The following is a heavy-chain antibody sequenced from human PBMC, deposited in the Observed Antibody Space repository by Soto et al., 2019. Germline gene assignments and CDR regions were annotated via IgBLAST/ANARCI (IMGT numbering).Heavy chain of an antibody. CDR2: ISGSGGST. J-gene: IGHJ4*02. CDR3: AKGERDIVVVVAATQN. V-gene: IGHV3-23*01. Sequence: GGSLRLSCAASGFTFSSYAMSWVRQAPGKGLEWVSAISGSGGSTYYADSVKGRFTISRDKSKNTLYLQMNSLRAEDTAVYYCAKGERDIVVVVAATQNWGQGTLVTVSS. D-gene: IGHD2-15*01. CDR1: GFTFSSYA.